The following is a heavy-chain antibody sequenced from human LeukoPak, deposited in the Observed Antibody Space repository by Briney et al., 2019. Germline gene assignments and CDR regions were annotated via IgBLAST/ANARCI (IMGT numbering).Heavy chain of an antibody. V-gene: IGHV4-59*01. J-gene: IGHJ2*01. CDR2: IYYSGST. D-gene: IGHD4-23*01. CDR1: GGSLSSYY. CDR3: ARAPTYGGTACRYFDL. Sequence: SETLSLTFTVCGGSLSSYYWSWLRQPPGKGLEGIGYIYYSGSTNYNPSLKSRVTISVDTSKNQFSLKLSSVTAADTAVYYWARAPTYGGTACRYFDLWGRGTLVTVSS.